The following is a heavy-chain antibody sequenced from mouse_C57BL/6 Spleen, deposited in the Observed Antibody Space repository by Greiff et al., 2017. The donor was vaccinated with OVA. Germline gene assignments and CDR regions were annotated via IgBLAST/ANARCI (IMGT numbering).Heavy chain of an antibody. CDR2: IYPGSGNT. J-gene: IGHJ3*01. V-gene: IGHV1-76*01. CDR1: GYTFTDYY. CDR3: ARSNDGYTWFAY. Sequence: VQLQQSGAELVRPGASVKLSCKASGYTFTDYYINWVKQRPGQGLEWIARIYPGSGNTYYNEKFKGKAALTAEKSSSTAYMQLSSLTSEDSAVYFCARSNDGYTWFAYWGQGTLVTVSA. D-gene: IGHD2-3*01.